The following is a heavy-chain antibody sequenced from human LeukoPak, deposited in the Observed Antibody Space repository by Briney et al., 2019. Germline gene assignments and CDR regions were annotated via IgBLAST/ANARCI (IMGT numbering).Heavy chain of an antibody. CDR3: ARVRGAVPAAPFDY. J-gene: IGHJ4*02. Sequence: GGSLRLSCAASGFTFSSYSMNWVRQAPGKGLEWVSSISSSSSYIYYADSEKGRFTISRDNAKNSLYLQMNSLRSDDTAVYYCARVRGAVPAAPFDYWGQGTLVTVSS. D-gene: IGHD2-2*01. V-gene: IGHV3-21*04. CDR1: GFTFSSYS. CDR2: ISSSSSYI.